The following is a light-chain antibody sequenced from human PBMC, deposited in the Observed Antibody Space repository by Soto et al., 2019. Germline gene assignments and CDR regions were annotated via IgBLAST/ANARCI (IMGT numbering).Light chain of an antibody. CDR2: DAS. CDR3: QQYDNLPLI. Sequence: IQMTQSASSLSASVGYRFTITCQATQDIRKYLNWYQQKPGKAPKLLIYDASSLETGVPSRFSGSGSGTDFTLTISSLQPEDFATYYCQQYDNLPLIFGQGTRLEIK. CDR1: QDIRKY. V-gene: IGKV1-33*01. J-gene: IGKJ5*01.